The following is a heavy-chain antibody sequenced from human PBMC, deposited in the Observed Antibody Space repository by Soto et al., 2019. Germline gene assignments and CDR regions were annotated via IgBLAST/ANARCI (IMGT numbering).Heavy chain of an antibody. CDR1: AITLSSYP. CDR2: IRTAGGNT. D-gene: IGHD2-2*02. CDR3: AKKGCTSTSCYINL. J-gene: IGHJ5*02. V-gene: IGHV3-23*01. Sequence: GSLTLSCAPAAITLSSYPMSWVRQTPGKGLECGLLIRTAGGNTSYADAVKGQFTISRDDSKNTLFLQMNRLRADDTAVYYCAKKGCTSTSCYINLWGQGTLVTVSS.